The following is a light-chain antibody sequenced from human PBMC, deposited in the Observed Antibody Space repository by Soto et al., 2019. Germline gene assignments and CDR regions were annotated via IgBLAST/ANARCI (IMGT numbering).Light chain of an antibody. CDR3: AAWYDSLNGHVV. Sequence: QSVLTQPPSASGTPGQRVTISCSGSSSNIGSNTVNWYQQLPGTAPKLLRYSNNQRPSGVPDRFSGSKSGTSASLAISGLQSEDETDYYCAAWYDSLNGHVVFGGGTKVTVL. CDR1: SSNIGSNT. CDR2: SNN. J-gene: IGLJ2*01. V-gene: IGLV1-44*01.